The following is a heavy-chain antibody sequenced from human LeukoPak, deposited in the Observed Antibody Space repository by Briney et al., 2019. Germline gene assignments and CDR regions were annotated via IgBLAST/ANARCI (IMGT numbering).Heavy chain of an antibody. V-gene: IGHV3-48*01. J-gene: IGHJ3*02. CDR2: IGSAI. Sequence: PGGSLRLSCVATGFTFSDFSLNWVRQAPGKGLEWISYIGSAIYYADSVKGRFTISRDNAKNSLYLQMNSLRAEDTAVYYCARDHAYAFDIWGQGTLVTVSS. CDR3: ARDHAYAFDI. CDR1: GFTFSDFS. D-gene: IGHD2-2*01.